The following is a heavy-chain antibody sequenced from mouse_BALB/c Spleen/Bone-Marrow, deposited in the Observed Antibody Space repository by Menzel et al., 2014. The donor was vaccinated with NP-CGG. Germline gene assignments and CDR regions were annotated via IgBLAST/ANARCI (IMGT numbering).Heavy chain of an antibody. Sequence: VQLQQSGPGLVAPSQSLSITCTVSGFSLTSNGLSWVRQPPGKGLEWLGVIWGDGSTKYHSALISRLSISKDNSKSRVFLKLNSLHTDDTATYYCAKPEDGYAMDYWGQGTSVTVSS. V-gene: IGHV2-3*01. J-gene: IGHJ4*01. CDR1: GFSLTSNG. D-gene: IGHD2-3*01. CDR2: IWGDGST. CDR3: AKPEDGYAMDY.